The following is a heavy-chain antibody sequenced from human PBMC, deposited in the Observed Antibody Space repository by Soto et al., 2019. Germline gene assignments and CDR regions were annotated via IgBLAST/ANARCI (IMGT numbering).Heavy chain of an antibody. CDR3: ASGVVVTGFDY. J-gene: IGHJ4*02. CDR1: GFRFDSYA. CDR2: ITGNGAIT. V-gene: IGHV3-23*01. D-gene: IGHD3-22*01. Sequence: GGSLRLSCAASGFRFDSYAMTWVRQAPGKGLEWVSTITGNGAITYHADSVKDRFTISRDNSKNTLYLQINSLRAEDTAVYYCASGVVVTGFDYWGQGTLVTVYS.